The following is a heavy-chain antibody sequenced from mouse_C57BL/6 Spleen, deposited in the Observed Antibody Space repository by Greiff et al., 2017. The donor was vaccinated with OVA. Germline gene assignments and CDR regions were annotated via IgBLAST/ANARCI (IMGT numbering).Heavy chain of an antibody. D-gene: IGHD2-4*01. Sequence: QVQLQQSGPELVKPGASVKISCKASGYAFSSSWMNWVKQRPGKGLEWIGRIYPGDGDTNYNGKFKGKATLTADKSSSTAYMQLISLTSEDSAVYFCARDEDYDERFAYWGQGTLVTVSA. J-gene: IGHJ3*01. V-gene: IGHV1-82*01. CDR2: IYPGDGDT. CDR1: GYAFSSSW. CDR3: ARDEDYDERFAY.